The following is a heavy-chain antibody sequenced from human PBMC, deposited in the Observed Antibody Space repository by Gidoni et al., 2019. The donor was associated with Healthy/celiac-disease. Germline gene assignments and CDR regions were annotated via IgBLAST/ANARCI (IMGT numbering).Heavy chain of an antibody. CDR1: GGPISRYY. V-gene: IGHV4-59*08. J-gene: IGHJ4*02. CDR2: IYYSGST. D-gene: IGHD3-22*01. CDR3: ARNSLISYYDSSGSLDY. Sequence: QVQLQASGPGLVKPSETLSLTCPVSGGPISRYYWSWIRQPPGKGLEWIGYIYYSGSTNYNPSLKSRVTISVDTSKNQFSLKLSSVTAADTAVYYCARNSLISYYDSSGSLDYWGQGTLVTVSS.